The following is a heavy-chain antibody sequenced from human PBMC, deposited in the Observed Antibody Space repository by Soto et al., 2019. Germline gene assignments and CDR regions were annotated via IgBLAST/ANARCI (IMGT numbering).Heavy chain of an antibody. D-gene: IGHD3-16*01. J-gene: IGHJ2*01. CDR3: ARGESGWYFDL. Sequence: EVQLVESGGGLVQPGGSLRLSCAASGFTVSSNYMSWVRQAPGKGLEWVSVIYSGGSTYYADSVKGRFTISRDNSKNTLYLQRNILRAVDTAVYYCARGESGWYFDLWGRGTLVTVSS. V-gene: IGHV3-66*01. CDR1: GFTVSSNY. CDR2: IYSGGST.